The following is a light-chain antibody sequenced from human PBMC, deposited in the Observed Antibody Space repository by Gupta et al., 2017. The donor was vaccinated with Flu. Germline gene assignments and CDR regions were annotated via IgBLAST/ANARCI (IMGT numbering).Light chain of an antibody. Sequence: QSALTQPASMSGSPGQSITLSCTGTSSDIGNYNYVSWYQQHPGKTPKVMIYEVTYRPSGVSSRFSGSKSGNTASLTISGLPAEDEADYYCTSYTTSTTWVFGGGTKLTVL. CDR2: EVT. CDR3: TSYTTSTTWV. J-gene: IGLJ3*02. V-gene: IGLV2-14*01. CDR1: SSDIGNYNY.